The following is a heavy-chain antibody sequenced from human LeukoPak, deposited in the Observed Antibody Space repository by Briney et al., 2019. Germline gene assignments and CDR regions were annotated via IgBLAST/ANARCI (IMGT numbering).Heavy chain of an antibody. J-gene: IGHJ4*02. V-gene: IGHV3-30*03. D-gene: IGHD3-10*01. CDR2: ISFNGAET. Sequence: PGRSLRLSCVASGFTFNTYAMQWVRQVPGKGLEWVAYISFNGAETYYGDSVKGRFTISRDNSKNTVFLQMSSLRSDDMAVYYCARDSMDYGSGPPGYWGQGTLVSVSS. CDR1: GFTFNTYA. CDR3: ARDSMDYGSGPPGY.